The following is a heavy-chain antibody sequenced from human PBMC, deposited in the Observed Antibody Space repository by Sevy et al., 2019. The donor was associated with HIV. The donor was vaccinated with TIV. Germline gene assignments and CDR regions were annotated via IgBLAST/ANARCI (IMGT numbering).Heavy chain of an antibody. V-gene: IGHV3-7*01. CDR2: INEDGSTK. D-gene: IGHD1-26*01. CDR3: VRALLKADSL. Sequence: GGCLRLSCAASGFNIRAHWMLWVRQAPGKGLEWVANINEDGSTKYYLDSVKGRFTTSRDNAENSAFLQMNSLRVEDTAVYYCVRALLKADSLWGQGTLVTVSS. J-gene: IGHJ4*02. CDR1: GFNIRAHW.